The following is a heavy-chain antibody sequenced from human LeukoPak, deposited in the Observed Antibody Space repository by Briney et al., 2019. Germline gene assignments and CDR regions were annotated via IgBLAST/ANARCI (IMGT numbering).Heavy chain of an antibody. J-gene: IGHJ4*02. CDR2: IWYDVSKI. CDR1: GFTFSRFG. Sequence: GGSLRLSCAASGFTFSRFGVHWVRQAPGNGVEWVAFIWYDVSKIFYGDSVKGRFTISRDNSQNTLYLHMNSPRVEDTAGYYCSRDAGERSTVYFDYWGQGTPVTVSS. V-gene: IGHV3-33*01. CDR3: SRDAGERSTVYFDY. D-gene: IGHD7-27*01.